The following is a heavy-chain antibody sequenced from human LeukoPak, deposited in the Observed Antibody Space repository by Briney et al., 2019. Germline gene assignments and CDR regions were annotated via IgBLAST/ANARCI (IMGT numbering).Heavy chain of an antibody. D-gene: IGHD3-3*01. Sequence: ASVTVSCKASGFTFTSYGISWVRQAPGQGLEWVGWISAYNGNTNYAQKLQGRVTMTTDTSTSTAYMELRSLRSDDTAVYYCARSTYYDFWSGYYKEGDYYGMDVWGQRTTVTVSS. CDR3: ARSTYYDFWSGYYKEGDYYGMDV. CDR2: ISAYNGNT. CDR1: GFTFTSYG. V-gene: IGHV1-18*01. J-gene: IGHJ6*02.